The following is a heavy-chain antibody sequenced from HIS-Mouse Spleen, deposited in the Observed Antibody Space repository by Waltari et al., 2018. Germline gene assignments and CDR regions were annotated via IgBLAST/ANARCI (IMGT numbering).Heavy chain of an antibody. J-gene: IGHJ2*01. CDR1: GRPISSSSYY. CDR3: AREIPYSSSWYDWYFDL. CDR2: IYYSGST. D-gene: IGHD6-13*01. V-gene: IGHV4-39*07. Sequence: QLQLQESGPGLAKPSEPLSLTCTVSGRPISSSSYYWCWIRQPPGKGLEWIGSIYYSGSTYYNPSLKSRVTISVDTSKNQFSLKLSSVTAADTAVYYCAREIPYSSSWYDWYFDLWGRGTLVTVSS.